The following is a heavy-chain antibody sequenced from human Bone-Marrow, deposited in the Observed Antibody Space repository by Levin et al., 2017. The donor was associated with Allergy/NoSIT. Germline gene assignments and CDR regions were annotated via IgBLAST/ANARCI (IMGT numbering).Heavy chain of an antibody. CDR3: SRDPGIAVTNPWSRGGNYPQFSMDV. J-gene: IGHJ6*03. V-gene: IGHV4-61*02. Sequence: PSETLSLTCTVSGGSLSSGTYYWSWIRQPAGKGLEWIGRIYVGGSTNYNPSLRSRVTISVDTSKNELSLKLTSVSAADTAVYYCSRDPGIAVTNPWSRGGNYPQFSMDVWGKGITVIVSS. D-gene: IGHD6-19*01. CDR1: GGSLSSGTYY. CDR2: IYVGGST.